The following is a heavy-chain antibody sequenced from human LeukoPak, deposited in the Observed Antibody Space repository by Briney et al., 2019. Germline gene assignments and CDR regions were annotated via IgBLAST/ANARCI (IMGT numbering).Heavy chain of an antibody. CDR2: ISSSGSTI. Sequence: GGSLTLSCAASGFTFSSYEMHWVRQAPGKGLEWVSYISSSGSTIYYADSVKGRFTISRDNAKNSLYLQMNSLRAEDTAVYYCARGAHYYDSSGYSGWGQGTLVTVSS. J-gene: IGHJ4*02. CDR1: GFTFSSYE. V-gene: IGHV3-48*03. D-gene: IGHD3-22*01. CDR3: ARGAHYYDSSGYSG.